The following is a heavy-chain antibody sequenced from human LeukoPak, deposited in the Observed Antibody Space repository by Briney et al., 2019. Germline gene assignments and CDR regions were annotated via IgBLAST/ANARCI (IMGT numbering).Heavy chain of an antibody. Sequence: GGSLRLSCAASGFTFSGYPIHWVRQAPGKGLEWVAVISYDGSNKYYADSVKGRFTISRDNSKNTLYLQMNSLRAEDTAVYYCARDKDYYDSSGSLDYWGQGTLVTVSS. CDR1: GFTFSGYP. V-gene: IGHV3-30-3*01. CDR2: ISYDGSNK. J-gene: IGHJ4*02. D-gene: IGHD3-22*01. CDR3: ARDKDYYDSSGSLDY.